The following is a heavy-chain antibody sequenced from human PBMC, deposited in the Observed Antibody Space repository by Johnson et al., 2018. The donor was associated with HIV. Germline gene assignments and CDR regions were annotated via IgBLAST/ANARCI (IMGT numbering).Heavy chain of an antibody. CDR3: AKDQWSSSWTNDAFDI. V-gene: IGHV3-7*01. D-gene: IGHD6-13*01. J-gene: IGHJ3*02. CDR1: GFTFNNYW. CDR2: IKEDGSEK. Sequence: VLLVESGGGLVQPGGSLRLSCAASGFTFNNYWMTWVRQAPGKGLEWVANIKEDGSEKYYVDSVKGRFTISRDNAKNSLYLQMNSLRAEDTAVYYCAKDQWSSSWTNDAFDIWGQGTMVTVSS.